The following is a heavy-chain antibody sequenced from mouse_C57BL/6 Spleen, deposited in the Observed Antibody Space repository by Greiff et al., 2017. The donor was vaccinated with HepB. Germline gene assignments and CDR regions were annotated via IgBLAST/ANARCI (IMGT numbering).Heavy chain of an antibody. CDR3: AKRGIPGYFDY. CDR2: IYPGDGDT. CDR1: GYAFSSYW. D-gene: IGHD4-1*01. V-gene: IGHV1-80*01. Sequence: VKLVESGAELVKPGASVKISCKASGYAFSSYWMNWVKQRPGKGLEWIGQIYPGDGDTNYNGKFKGKATLTADKSSSTAYMQLSSLTSEDSAVYFCAKRGIPGYFDYWGQGTTLTVSS. J-gene: IGHJ2*01.